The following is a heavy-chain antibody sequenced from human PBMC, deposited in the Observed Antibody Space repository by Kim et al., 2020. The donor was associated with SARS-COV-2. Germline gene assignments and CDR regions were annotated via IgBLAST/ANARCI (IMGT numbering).Heavy chain of an antibody. J-gene: IGHJ6*02. V-gene: IGHV3-30*07. CDR3: ASELVSAGYYYYGMDF. D-gene: IGHD2-8*02. Sequence: SVKGRLTISRDNSQNTLYLQMNSLRAEDTAVYYCASELVSAGYYYYGMDFWGQGTTVTVSS.